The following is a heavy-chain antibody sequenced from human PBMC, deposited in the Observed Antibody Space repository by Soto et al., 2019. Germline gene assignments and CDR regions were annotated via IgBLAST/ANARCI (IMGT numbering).Heavy chain of an antibody. D-gene: IGHD3-9*01. CDR1: GFTFSSYA. CDR3: AKDPRYFDWLLSPNWFDP. J-gene: IGHJ5*02. V-gene: IGHV3-23*01. Sequence: GGSLRLSCAASGFTFSSYAMSWVRQAPGKGLEWVSAISGSGGSTYYADSVKGRFTISRDNSKNTLYLQMNSLRAEDTAVYYCAKDPRYFDWLLSPNWFDPWGQGTLVTVSS. CDR2: ISGSGGST.